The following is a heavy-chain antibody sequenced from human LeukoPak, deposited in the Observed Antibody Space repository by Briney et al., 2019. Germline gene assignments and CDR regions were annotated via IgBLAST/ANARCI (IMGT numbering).Heavy chain of an antibody. D-gene: IGHD2-2*01. Sequence: SGGSLRLSCAASGFTFSSYSMNWVRQAPGKGLEWVSSISSSSSYIYYADSVKGRFTISRDNAKNSLYLQMNSLRAEDTAVYCCARGRTRGAFDIWGQGTMVTVSS. CDR3: ARGRTRGAFDI. V-gene: IGHV3-21*01. CDR2: ISSSSSYI. J-gene: IGHJ3*02. CDR1: GFTFSSYS.